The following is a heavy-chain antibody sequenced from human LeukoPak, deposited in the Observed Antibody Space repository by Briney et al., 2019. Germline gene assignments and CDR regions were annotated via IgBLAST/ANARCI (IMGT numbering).Heavy chain of an antibody. Sequence: ASVKVSCKASGYTFTNFDINWVRQAPGQRLEWMGWMNPVSGNAGSAQKFQGRVTLTRDKSISTAYMELSSLRSDDTAFYYCARAPMGAAALYWGQGTLVTVSS. CDR1: GYTFTNFD. D-gene: IGHD6-13*01. CDR2: MNPVSGNA. J-gene: IGHJ4*02. CDR3: ARAPMGAAALY. V-gene: IGHV1-8*01.